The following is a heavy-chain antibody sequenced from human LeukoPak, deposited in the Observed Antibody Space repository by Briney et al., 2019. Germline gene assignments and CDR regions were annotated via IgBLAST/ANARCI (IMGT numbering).Heavy chain of an antibody. D-gene: IGHD3-10*01. CDR1: GFTFSSYA. CDR3: IGSGSYYNGPYYFDY. J-gene: IGHJ4*02. Sequence: GGSLRLSCAASGFTFSSYAMSWVRQAPGKGLEWVSAISGSGGSTYYADSVKGRFTISRDNSKNTLYLQMNSLRAEDTAVYYCIGSGSYYNGPYYFDYWGQGTLVTVSS. CDR2: ISGSGGST. V-gene: IGHV3-23*01.